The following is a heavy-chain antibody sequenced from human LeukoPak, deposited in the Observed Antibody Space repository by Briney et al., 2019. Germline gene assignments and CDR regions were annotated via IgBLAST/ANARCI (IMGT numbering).Heavy chain of an antibody. CDR1: GGSISSSNYY. Sequence: PSETLSLTCTVSGGSISSSNYYWGWIRQPPGRGLEWIGSIYYSGSTYYNPSLKSRVTISVDTSKNQFSLKLSSVTAADTAVYYCARQLDSSGYYYYYFDYWGQGTLVTVSS. CDR3: ARQLDSSGYYYYYFDY. CDR2: IYYSGST. J-gene: IGHJ4*02. V-gene: IGHV4-39*01. D-gene: IGHD3-22*01.